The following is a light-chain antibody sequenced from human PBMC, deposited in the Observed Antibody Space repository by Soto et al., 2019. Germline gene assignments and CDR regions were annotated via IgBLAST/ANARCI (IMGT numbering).Light chain of an antibody. CDR1: SSNIGGNS. J-gene: IGLJ1*01. CDR3: GSWDSSLTAYV. CDR2: DDN. Sequence: QSVLTQPPSVSAAPGQKVTISCSGSSSNIGGNSVSWYQQLPGTAPKLLIYDDNKRPSGIPDRFSGSKSGTSATLGITGFQTGEEADYYCGSWDSSLTAYVLGTATKLNV. V-gene: IGLV1-51*01.